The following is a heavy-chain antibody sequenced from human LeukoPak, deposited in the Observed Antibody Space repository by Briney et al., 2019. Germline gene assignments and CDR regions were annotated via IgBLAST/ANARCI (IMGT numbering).Heavy chain of an antibody. Sequence: GGSLRLSCAASGFTFSSYGMHWVRQAPGKGLEWVAVIWYDGSNKYYADSVKGRFTISRDNSKNTLYLQMNSLRAEDTAVYYCARDPCNGGSCYLYYWGQGTLVTVSS. V-gene: IGHV3-33*01. J-gene: IGHJ4*02. CDR1: GFTFSSYG. D-gene: IGHD2-15*01. CDR2: IWYDGSNK. CDR3: ARDPCNGGSCYLYY.